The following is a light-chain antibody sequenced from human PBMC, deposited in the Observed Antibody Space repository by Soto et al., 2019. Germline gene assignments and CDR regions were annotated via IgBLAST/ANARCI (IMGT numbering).Light chain of an antibody. CDR3: QSYDSSLSAYV. CDR1: GSNIGAGYD. Sequence: QAVVTQPPSVSGAPGQRVTISCTGSGSNIGAGYDVHWYQQLPGTAPKLLIYGNSNRPSGVPDRFSGSKSGTSASLAITGLQAEDEADYHCQSYDSSLSAYVFGTGTKLTVL. J-gene: IGLJ1*01. V-gene: IGLV1-40*01. CDR2: GNS.